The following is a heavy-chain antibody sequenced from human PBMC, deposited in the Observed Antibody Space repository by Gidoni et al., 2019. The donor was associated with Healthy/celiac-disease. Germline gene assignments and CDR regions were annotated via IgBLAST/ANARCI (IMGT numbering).Heavy chain of an antibody. CDR1: GGSFSGYY. CDR2: INHSGST. J-gene: IGHJ6*03. CDR3: ASKNYYYYYMDV. Sequence: QVQLQQWGAGLLKPSETLSLTCAVYGGSFSGYYWSWIRQPPGKGLEWIGEINHSGSTNYNPSLKSRVTISVDTSKNQFSLKLSSVTAADTAVYYCASKNYYYYYMDVWGKGTTVTVSS. V-gene: IGHV4-34*01.